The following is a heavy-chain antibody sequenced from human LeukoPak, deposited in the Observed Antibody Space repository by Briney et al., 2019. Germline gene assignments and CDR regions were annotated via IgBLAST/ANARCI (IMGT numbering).Heavy chain of an antibody. CDR3: ARDKGDYDSSGSLFGF. D-gene: IGHD3-22*01. CDR2: IKPDGSEK. V-gene: IGHV3-7*03. J-gene: IGHJ4*02. Sequence: GGSLRLSCAASGFTFSNFYMSWVRQAQGKGREWVANIKPDGSEKECMDSVKGRFTISRDNAKNSLYLQMNYLRAEDTAVYYCARDKGDYDSSGSLFGFGGQGTLVTVSS. CDR1: GFTFSNFY.